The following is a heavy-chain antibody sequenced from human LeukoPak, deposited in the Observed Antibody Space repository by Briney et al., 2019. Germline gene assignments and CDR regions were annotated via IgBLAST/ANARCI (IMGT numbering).Heavy chain of an antibody. CDR2: INPSGGST. CDR3: ARYTVEHSGSSPDAFDI. CDR1: GYTFTSYG. J-gene: IGHJ3*02. V-gene: IGHV1-46*01. D-gene: IGHD1-26*01. Sequence: RASVKVSCKASGYTFTSYGISWVRQAPGQGLEWMGIINPSGGSTSYAQKFQGRDTMTRDTSTSTVYMELSSLRSEDTAVYYCARYTVEHSGSSPDAFDIWGQGTMVTVSS.